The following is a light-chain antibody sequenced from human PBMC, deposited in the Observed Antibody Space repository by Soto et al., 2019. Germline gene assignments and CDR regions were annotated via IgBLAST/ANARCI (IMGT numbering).Light chain of an antibody. J-gene: IGLJ3*02. Sequence: QSALTQPPSASGSPGQSVAISCTGTSGDVGGNNHVCWYQQHPGKAPRLIIYEVTERPSGVPDRFSGSKSGNTASLTVSGLQAEDEADYYCSAFVGSRVFGGGTKLTVL. V-gene: IGLV2-8*01. CDR1: SGDVGGNNH. CDR3: SAFVGSRV. CDR2: EVT.